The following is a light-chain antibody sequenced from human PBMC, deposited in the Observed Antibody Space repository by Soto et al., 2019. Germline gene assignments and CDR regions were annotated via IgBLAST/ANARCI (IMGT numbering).Light chain of an antibody. Sequence: DIVMTQSPDSLAVSLGERATINCKSSQSVLYSSNNKNNLAWYQQKPGQPPKLLIYWASTRESGVPDRFSGSGSGTDFTITISSLQAEDVAVYYCQQYYSTPYTFGQGTKLEIK. J-gene: IGKJ2*01. V-gene: IGKV4-1*01. CDR2: WAS. CDR3: QQYYSTPYT. CDR1: QSVLYSSNNKNN.